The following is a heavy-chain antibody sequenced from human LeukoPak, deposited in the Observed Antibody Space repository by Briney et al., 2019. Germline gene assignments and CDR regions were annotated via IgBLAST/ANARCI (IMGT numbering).Heavy chain of an antibody. D-gene: IGHD6-6*01. V-gene: IGHV4-59*01. Sequence: PSETLSLTCTVSGGSISSYYWSWIRQPPGKGLEWLGYIYYSGSTNYNPSLKSRVTISVDTSKNQFSLKLSSVTAADTAVYYCARDLGASSSSVWFDPWGQGTLVTVSS. J-gene: IGHJ5*02. CDR3: ARDLGASSSSVWFDP. CDR2: IYYSGST. CDR1: GGSISSYY.